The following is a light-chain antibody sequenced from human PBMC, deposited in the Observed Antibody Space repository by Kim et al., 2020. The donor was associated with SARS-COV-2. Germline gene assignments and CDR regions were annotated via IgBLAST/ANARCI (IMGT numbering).Light chain of an antibody. CDR1: QSITTY. CDR3: QQTYRAPPT. J-gene: IGKJ1*01. V-gene: IGKV1-39*01. Sequence: DIQMTQSPSSLSASVGDRVTITCRASQSITTYLNWYQQKPGNAPELLIYAASNLQSGVPSRFSGSGSGTDFTLTISSLQPEDFATYYCQQTYRAPPTFGHGTKVDIK. CDR2: AAS.